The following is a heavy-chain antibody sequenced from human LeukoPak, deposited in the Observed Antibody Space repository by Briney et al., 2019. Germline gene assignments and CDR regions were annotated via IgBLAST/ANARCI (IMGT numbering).Heavy chain of an antibody. Sequence: SETLSLTCAVYGGSFSGYYWSWIRQPPGKGLEWIGEINHSGSTNYNPSLKSRVTISVDTSKNQFSLKLSSVTAADTAVYYRARGRIAAAGKPRTYFDYWGQGTLVTVSS. J-gene: IGHJ4*02. CDR3: ARGRIAAAGKPRTYFDY. V-gene: IGHV4-34*01. CDR2: INHSGST. D-gene: IGHD6-13*01. CDR1: GGSFSGYY.